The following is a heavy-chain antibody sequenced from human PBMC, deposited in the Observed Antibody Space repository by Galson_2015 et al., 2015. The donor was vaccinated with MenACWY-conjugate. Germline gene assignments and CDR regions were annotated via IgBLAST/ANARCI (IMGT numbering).Heavy chain of an antibody. V-gene: IGHV3-30*18. Sequence: SLRLSCAASGFIFNTYWMHWVRQAPGKGLEWVAVISYDGSNKYYVDSVKGRFTISRDNSKNTLYLQMNSLRPEDTAVYYCAKVAYSNSWSQPLDYWGQGTLVTVSS. J-gene: IGHJ4*02. D-gene: IGHD2-15*01. CDR2: ISYDGSNK. CDR3: AKVAYSNSWSQPLDY. CDR1: GFIFNTYW.